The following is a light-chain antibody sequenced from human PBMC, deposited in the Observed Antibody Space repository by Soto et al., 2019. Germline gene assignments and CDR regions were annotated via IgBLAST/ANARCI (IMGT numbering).Light chain of an antibody. J-gene: IGLJ1*01. Sequence: QSALTQPASVSGSPGQSITISGTGTSSDVGIYNFVSWYQQLLVKAPKLMIYEVSNRPSGVSNRFSGSKSGNTASLTISRLQAEDEADYYCSSYTTSSNSVFGNGSMVIVL. CDR3: SSYTTSSNSV. V-gene: IGLV2-14*01. CDR1: SSDVGIYNF. CDR2: EVS.